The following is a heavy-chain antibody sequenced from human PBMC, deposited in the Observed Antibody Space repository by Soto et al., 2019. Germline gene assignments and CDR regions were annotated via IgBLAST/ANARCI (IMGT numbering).Heavy chain of an antibody. CDR2: IYYSGST. J-gene: IGHJ3*02. CDR3: ARRRITMIVVVFDAFDI. D-gene: IGHD3-22*01. V-gene: IGHV4-59*11. Sequence: TSETLSLTCTVSGVSISSHYWSWIRQPPGKGLEWIGYIYYSGSTNYNPSLKSRVTISIDTSKNQFSLKLSSVTAADTAVYYCARRRITMIVVVFDAFDIWGQGTMVTVSS. CDR1: GVSISSHY.